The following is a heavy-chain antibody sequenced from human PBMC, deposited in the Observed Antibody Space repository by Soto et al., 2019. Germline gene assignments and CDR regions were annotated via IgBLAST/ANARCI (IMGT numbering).Heavy chain of an antibody. V-gene: IGHV1-18*01. D-gene: IGHD3-22*01. CDR2: ISTYNGNT. CDR1: GYTFITYG. J-gene: IGHJ4*02. Sequence: QVQLVQSGAEVKKPGGSVKVSCKASGYTFITYGVSWVRQAPGQGLDWLGWISTYNGNTRYAERLQGRVTMTTDTTTNTAYMELRNLRSDDTAVYYCARGPTDYYDNSANYFFDYWGQGTLVTVSS. CDR3: ARGPTDYYDNSANYFFDY.